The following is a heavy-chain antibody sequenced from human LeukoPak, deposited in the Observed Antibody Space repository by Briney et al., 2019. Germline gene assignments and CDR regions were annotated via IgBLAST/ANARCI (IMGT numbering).Heavy chain of an antibody. CDR2: IYYSGTT. Sequence: PSETLSLTCTVSGGSISGYYWGWIRQPPGEGLEWIGYIYYSGTTNSNPSLKSRLTISVDTSRNQFSLKVSSVPAADTAVYYCARYLSSGLDYWGQGTMVTVSS. J-gene: IGHJ4*02. V-gene: IGHV4-59*01. CDR3: ARYLSSGLDY. D-gene: IGHD3-10*01. CDR1: GGSISGYY.